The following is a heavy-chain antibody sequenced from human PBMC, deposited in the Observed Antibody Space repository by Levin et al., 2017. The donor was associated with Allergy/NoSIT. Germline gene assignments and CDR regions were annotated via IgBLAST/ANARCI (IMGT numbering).Heavy chain of an antibody. Sequence: PGGSLRLSCAASGFTFSSYAMHWVRQAPGKGLEWVAVISYDGSNKYYADSVKGRFTISRDNSKNTLYLQMNSLRAEDTAVYYCAREGYCSGGSCYEDYWGQGTLVTVSS. D-gene: IGHD2-15*01. J-gene: IGHJ4*02. CDR3: AREGYCSGGSCYEDY. V-gene: IGHV3-30-3*01. CDR2: ISYDGSNK. CDR1: GFTFSSYA.